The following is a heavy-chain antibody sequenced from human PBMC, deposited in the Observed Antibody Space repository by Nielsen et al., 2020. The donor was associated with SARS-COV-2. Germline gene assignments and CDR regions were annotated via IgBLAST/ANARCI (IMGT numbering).Heavy chain of an antibody. Sequence: GESLKISCAASGFTFSSYAMSWVRQAPGKGLEWVSAISGSGGSTYYADSVKGRFTISRDNSKNTLYLQMNSLRAEDTAVYYCAKHAGGEWFGELFGSYYYYYMDVWGKGTTVTVSS. CDR3: AKHAGGEWFGELFGSYYYYYMDV. D-gene: IGHD3-10*01. V-gene: IGHV3-23*01. J-gene: IGHJ6*03. CDR1: GFTFSSYA. CDR2: ISGSGGST.